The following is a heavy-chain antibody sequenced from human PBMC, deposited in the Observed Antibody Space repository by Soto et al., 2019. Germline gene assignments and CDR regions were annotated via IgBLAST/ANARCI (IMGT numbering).Heavy chain of an antibody. CDR2: ISSSSSYI. J-gene: IGHJ6*02. D-gene: IGHD6-19*01. V-gene: IGHV3-21*01. CDR3: ARDQEWLVLDEYYYYGMDV. CDR1: GFTFSSYS. Sequence: EVQLVESGGGLVKPGGSLRLSCAASGFTFSSYSMNWVRQAPGKGLEWVSSISSSSSYIYYADSVKGRFTISRDNAKNSLYLQMNRLGAEDTAVYYCARDQEWLVLDEYYYYGMDVWGQGTTVNVSS.